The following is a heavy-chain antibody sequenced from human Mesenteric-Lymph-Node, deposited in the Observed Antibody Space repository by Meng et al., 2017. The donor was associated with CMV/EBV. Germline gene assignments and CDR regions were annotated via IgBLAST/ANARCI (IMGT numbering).Heavy chain of an antibody. CDR2: IYPADSNT. CDR3: ARFLVLGGSYYPFDF. J-gene: IGHJ4*02. D-gene: IGHD1-26*01. CDR1: EYTFTNYW. V-gene: IGHV5-51*01. Sequence: GGSLRLSCQGFEYTFTNYWIAWVRQMPGKGREGVGIIYPADSNTRYSPSFQGQVTISADKSIRTAYLQWSSLEASDTAIYYCARFLVLGGSYYPFDFWGQGTLVTVSS.